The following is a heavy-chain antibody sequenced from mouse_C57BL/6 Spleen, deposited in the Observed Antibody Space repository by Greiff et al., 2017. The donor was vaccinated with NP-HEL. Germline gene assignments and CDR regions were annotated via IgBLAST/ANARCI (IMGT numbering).Heavy chain of an antibody. CDR3: ARSENRYSNYPAWFAY. V-gene: IGHV1-54*01. CDR2: INPGSGGT. CDR1: GYAFTNYL. D-gene: IGHD2-5*01. J-gene: IGHJ3*01. Sequence: QVQLKQSGAELVRPGTSVKVSCKASGYAFTNYLIEWVKQRPGQGLEWIGVINPGSGGTNYNEKFKGKATLTADKSSSTAYMQLSSLTSEDSAVYFCARSENRYSNYPAWFAYWGQGTLVTVSA.